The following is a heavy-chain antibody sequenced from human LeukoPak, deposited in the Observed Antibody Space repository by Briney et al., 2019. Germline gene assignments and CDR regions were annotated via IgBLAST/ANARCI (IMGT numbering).Heavy chain of an antibody. D-gene: IGHD2/OR15-2a*01. J-gene: IGHJ6*03. Sequence: PSETLSLTCTVSGGSISSGGYYWSWIRQPPGKGLEWIGYIYHSGSTYYNPSLKSRVTISVDRSKNQFSLKLSSVTAADTAIYYCARRPKTGYFYMDVWGKGTTVTVSS. CDR3: ARRPKTGYFYMDV. V-gene: IGHV4-30-2*01. CDR2: IYHSGST. CDR1: GGSISSGGYY.